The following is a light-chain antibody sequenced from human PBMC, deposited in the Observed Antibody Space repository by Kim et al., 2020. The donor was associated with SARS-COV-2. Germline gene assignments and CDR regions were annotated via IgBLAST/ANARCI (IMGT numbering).Light chain of an antibody. CDR1: QSVSSNY. CDR3: QQYGTSPYT. Sequence: WSPGERAARSCRASQSVSSNYVAWYQQAPGQAPRILIYGASNRATGAPDRFSGSGSGTDFTLTIGRLEPEDFAVYYCQQYGTSPYTFGQGTKLEI. V-gene: IGKV3-20*01. CDR2: GAS. J-gene: IGKJ2*01.